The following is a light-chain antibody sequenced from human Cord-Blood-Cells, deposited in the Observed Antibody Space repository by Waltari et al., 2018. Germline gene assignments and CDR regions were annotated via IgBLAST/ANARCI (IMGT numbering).Light chain of an antibody. CDR2: EVS. Sequence: QSALTQPASVYGSPGQSITISCPGTSSDVGGYNSVSWYQQHPGKSPKLMLYEVSNRPSGVSNHFAGCKAGNTASLTISELQAEDEADDYCRSYTSSSTLYVFGTGTEGTVL. J-gene: IGLJ1*01. CDR3: RSYTSSSTLYV. CDR1: SSDVGGYNS. V-gene: IGLV2-14*01.